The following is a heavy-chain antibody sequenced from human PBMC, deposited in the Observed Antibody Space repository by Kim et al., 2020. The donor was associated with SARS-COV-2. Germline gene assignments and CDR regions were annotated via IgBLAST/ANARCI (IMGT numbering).Heavy chain of an antibody. V-gene: IGHV4-34*01. CDR3: ARGPKLRFLEWLSERKGYWYFDL. J-gene: IGHJ2*01. D-gene: IGHD3-3*01. CDR1: GGSFSGYY. CDR2: INHSGST. Sequence: SETLSLTCAVYGGSFSGYYWSWIRQPPGKGLEWIGEINHSGSTNYNPSLKSRVTISVDTSKNQFSLKLSSVTAADTAGYYCARGPKLRFLEWLSERKGYWYFDLWGRGTLVTVSS.